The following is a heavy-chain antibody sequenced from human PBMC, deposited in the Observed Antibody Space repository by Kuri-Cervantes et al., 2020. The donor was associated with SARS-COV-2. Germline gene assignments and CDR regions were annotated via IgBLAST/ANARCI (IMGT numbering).Heavy chain of an antibody. J-gene: IGHJ4*02. Sequence: SETLSLTCAVYGGSFSGYYWSWIRQPPGKGLEWIGEINHSGSTNYNPSLKSRVTISVDTSKNQFSLKLSSVTAADTAVYYCARGTWIQLWLRLEYFDYWGQGTLVTVSS. CDR3: ARGTWIQLWLRLEYFDY. V-gene: IGHV4-34*01. CDR2: INHSGST. CDR1: GGSFSGYY. D-gene: IGHD5-18*01.